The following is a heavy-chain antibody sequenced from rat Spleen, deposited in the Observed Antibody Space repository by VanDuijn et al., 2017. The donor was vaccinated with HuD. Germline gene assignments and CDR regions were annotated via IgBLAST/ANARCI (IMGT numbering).Heavy chain of an antibody. J-gene: IGHJ2*01. V-gene: IGHV5S10*01. CDR1: GFTFSDYN. Sequence: EVQLVESGGGLVQPGRSLKLSCAASGFTFSDYNMAWVRQAPKKGLEWVATIIYDGSRTYYRDSVKGRFTISRDNAKSTLYLQMDSLRSEDTANYYCARREYGGFFGYFDYWGQGVMVTVSS. CDR3: ARREYGGFFGYFDY. CDR2: IIYDGSRT. D-gene: IGHD1-11*01.